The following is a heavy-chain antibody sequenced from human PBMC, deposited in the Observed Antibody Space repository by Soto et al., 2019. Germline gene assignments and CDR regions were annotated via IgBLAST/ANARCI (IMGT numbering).Heavy chain of an antibody. CDR1: GGSFSGYY. J-gene: IGHJ4*02. Sequence: SETLSLTCAVYGGSFSGYYWSWIRQPPGKGLEWIGEINHSGSTNYNPSLKSRVTISVDTSKNQFSLKLSSVTAADTAVYYCARGDDSSPLYYFDYWGQGTLVTVSS. D-gene: IGHD3-22*01. CDR3: ARGDDSSPLYYFDY. V-gene: IGHV4-34*01. CDR2: INHSGST.